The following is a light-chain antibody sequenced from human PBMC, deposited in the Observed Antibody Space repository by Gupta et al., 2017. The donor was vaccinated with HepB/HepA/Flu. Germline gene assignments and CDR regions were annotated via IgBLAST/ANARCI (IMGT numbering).Light chain of an antibody. CDR3: AAWDDSLNGWV. CDR1: SSNIGSNT. J-gene: IGLJ3*02. Sequence: QSVLTQPPSAPGTPGQRVTISCPGSSSNIGSNTVNWYQQLPAMAPKLLIYINNQRPSGVPDRFSGSKSGTSASLTTSGLQAEDEADYYCAAWDDSLNGWVFGGGTKLTVL. V-gene: IGLV1-44*01. CDR2: INN.